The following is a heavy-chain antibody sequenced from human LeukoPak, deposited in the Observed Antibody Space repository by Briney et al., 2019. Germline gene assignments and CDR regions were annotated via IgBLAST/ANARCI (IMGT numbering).Heavy chain of an antibody. J-gene: IGHJ4*02. D-gene: IGHD6-19*01. V-gene: IGHV3-9*01. CDR2: ISWNSGSI. Sequence: GGSLRLSCAASGFTFDDYAMHWVRQAPGKGLEWVSGISWNSGSIGYADSVKGRFTISRDNAKNSLYLQMDSLRAEGTALYYCAKANIAVAGELFDYWGQGTLVTVSS. CDR3: AKANIAVAGELFDY. CDR1: GFTFDDYA.